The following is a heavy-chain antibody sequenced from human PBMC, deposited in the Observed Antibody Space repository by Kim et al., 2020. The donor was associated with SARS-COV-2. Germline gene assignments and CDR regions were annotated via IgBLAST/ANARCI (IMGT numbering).Heavy chain of an antibody. CDR1: GGCVSSGSYY. J-gene: IGHJ2*01. D-gene: IGHD3-10*01. CDR2: IYYSGST. Sequence: SETLSLTCTVSGGCVSSGSYYWSWIRQPPGKGLEWIGYIYYSGSTNYNPSLKSRVTISVDTSKNQFSLKLSSVTAADTAVYYCARSYGSGSYYNPGYWYFDLWGRGTLVTVSS. CDR3: ARSYGSGSYYNPGYWYFDL. V-gene: IGHV4-61*01.